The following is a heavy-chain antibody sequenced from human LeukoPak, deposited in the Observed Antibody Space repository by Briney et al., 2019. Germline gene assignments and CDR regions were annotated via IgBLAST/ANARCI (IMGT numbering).Heavy chain of an antibody. D-gene: IGHD3-22*01. CDR3: ARDYDSSGYSLL. J-gene: IGHJ4*02. CDR1: GFNFRGFA. Sequence: GGSLRLSCAVSGFNFRGFAMSWIRQAPGKGLEWVSAISDSGFSTFHTDSERGRFTISRDNSKNTLYLQMNSLRAEDTAVYYCARDYDSSGYSLLWGQGTLVTVSS. V-gene: IGHV3-23*01. CDR2: ISDSGFST.